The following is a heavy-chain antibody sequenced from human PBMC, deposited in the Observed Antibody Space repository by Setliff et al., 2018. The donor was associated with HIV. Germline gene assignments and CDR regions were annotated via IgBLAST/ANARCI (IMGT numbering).Heavy chain of an antibody. D-gene: IGHD3-10*01. V-gene: IGHV1-18*01. CDR2: ISAYSGET. CDR3: ARGWDYGVRKPED. J-gene: IGHJ4*02. CDR1: GFAFTNYG. Sequence: ASVKVSCKTSGFAFTNYGFTWVRQAPGQGLEWMGWISAYSGETFSTLKFRDRVTLTTDTFTNTAHMELRSLTYGDTAVYFCARGWDYGVRKPEDWGQGTLVTVSS.